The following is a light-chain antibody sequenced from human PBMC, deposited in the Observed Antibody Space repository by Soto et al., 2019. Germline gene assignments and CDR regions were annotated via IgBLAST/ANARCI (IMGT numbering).Light chain of an antibody. Sequence: DIQMTQSPSSLSASVGDRVTITCRASRTFNNYLRWYQQKPGRAPNLLIYAASRLQSGVPSSFSGSGSGTEFTLTISSLQPEYFAAYYCLQSHRALPSTFGHGTKLEIK. CDR1: RTFNNY. J-gene: IGKJ2*01. V-gene: IGKV1-39*01. CDR3: LQSHRALPST. CDR2: AAS.